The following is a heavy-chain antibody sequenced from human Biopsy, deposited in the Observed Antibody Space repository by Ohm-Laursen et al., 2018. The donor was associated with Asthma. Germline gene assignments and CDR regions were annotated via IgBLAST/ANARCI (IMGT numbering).Heavy chain of an antibody. CDR2: IYYTGSD. D-gene: IGHD3-10*01. Sequence: SETLSLTCTVSGGSVSTGSYYWSWIRQPLGKGLEWLGYIYYTGSDNYNPSLKSRVTISVDTSKNQFSLRLNSVTAADTAVYYCARGPNYHGSGRAPIGMDVWGQGTMVTVS. V-gene: IGHV4-61*01. CDR1: GGSVSTGSYY. CDR3: ARGPNYHGSGRAPIGMDV. J-gene: IGHJ3*01.